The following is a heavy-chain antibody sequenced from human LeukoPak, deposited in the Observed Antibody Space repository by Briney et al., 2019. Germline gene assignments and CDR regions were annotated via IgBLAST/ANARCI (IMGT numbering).Heavy chain of an antibody. CDR1: GGSICSYY. V-gene: IGHV4-59*01. D-gene: IGHD1-26*01. Sequence: SETLSLTCTVSGGSICSYYWSWIRQPLGKGLVLIGYIYYSGSTNYNPSLKSRVTISVDTSKNQFSLKLSSVTAADTAVYYCARDRRGSYPSGEYTWFDPWGQGTLVTVSS. CDR3: ARDRRGSYPSGEYTWFDP. J-gene: IGHJ5*02. CDR2: IYYSGST.